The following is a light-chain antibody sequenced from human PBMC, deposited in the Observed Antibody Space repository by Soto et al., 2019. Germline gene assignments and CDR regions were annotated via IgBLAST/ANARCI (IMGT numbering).Light chain of an antibody. Sequence: EIVLTQSPATLSLSPGERAILSCRASQSVGTYLAWYQQKPGQAPRLLIYAASTRATGIPDRFSGSGSATDFTLTISRLEPEDSAVYYCQHYDSSPPYTFGQGTKLEIK. CDR2: AAS. CDR1: QSVGTY. CDR3: QHYDSSPPYT. J-gene: IGKJ2*01. V-gene: IGKV3-20*01.